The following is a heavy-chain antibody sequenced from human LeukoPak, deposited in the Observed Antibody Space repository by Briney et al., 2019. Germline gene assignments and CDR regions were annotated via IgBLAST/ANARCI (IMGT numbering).Heavy chain of an antibody. CDR3: AKGTSSWHEFDY. D-gene: IGHD6-13*01. CDR2: ITWDAGST. Sequence: GGSLRLSCAASGFTFDDYAMHWVGQAPGKGLEWVSLITWDAGSTYYADSVKGRFTISRDNSKNSLYLQMNSLRAEDTALYYCAKGTSSWHEFDYWGQGTLVTVSS. J-gene: IGHJ4*02. V-gene: IGHV3-43D*03. CDR1: GFTFDDYA.